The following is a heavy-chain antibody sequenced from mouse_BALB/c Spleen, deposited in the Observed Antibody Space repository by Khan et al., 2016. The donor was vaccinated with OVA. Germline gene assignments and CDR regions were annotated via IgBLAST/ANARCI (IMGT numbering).Heavy chain of an antibody. CDR2: MSSGGDYT. CDR1: GFTFSSYS. J-gene: IGHJ3*01. Sequence: EVQLVESGGDLVKPGGSLKLSCTASGFTFSSYSMSWVRQMPDKSLEWVATMSSGGDYTYYTDSVKGRFTITRDKSKNTLYLQMSSMTSEDSAIYYCASQLPGWFDYWGQGTLVTVSA. CDR3: ASQLPGWFDY. V-gene: IGHV5-6*01.